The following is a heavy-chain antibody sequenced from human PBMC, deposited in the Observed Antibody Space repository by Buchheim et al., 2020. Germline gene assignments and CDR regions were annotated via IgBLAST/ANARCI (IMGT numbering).Heavy chain of an antibody. CDR3: ATQRRYYYDSKDPGGFDY. D-gene: IGHD3-22*01. CDR1: GGSISSGDYY. CDR2: IYYSGST. Sequence: QVQLQESGPGLVKPSQTLSLTCTVSGGSISSGDYYWSWIRQPPGKGLEWIGYIYYSGSTYYNPSLKSRVTISVDKSKNQFSLKLSSVTAADTAVYYCATQRRYYYDSKDPGGFDYWGQGTL. V-gene: IGHV4-30-4*01. J-gene: IGHJ4*02.